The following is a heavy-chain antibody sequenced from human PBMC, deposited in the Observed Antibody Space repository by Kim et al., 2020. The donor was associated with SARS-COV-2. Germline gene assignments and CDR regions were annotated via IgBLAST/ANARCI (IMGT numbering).Heavy chain of an antibody. CDR3: AKGSGIAVAGSFDY. D-gene: IGHD6-19*01. CDR1: GFTFSSYA. CDR2: ISGSGGST. Sequence: GGSLRLSCAAPGFTFSSYAMSWVRQAPGKGLEWVSAISGSGGSTYYADSVKGRFTISRDNSKNTLYLQMNSLRAEDTAVYYCAKGSGIAVAGSFDYWGQGTLVTVSS. V-gene: IGHV3-23*01. J-gene: IGHJ4*02.